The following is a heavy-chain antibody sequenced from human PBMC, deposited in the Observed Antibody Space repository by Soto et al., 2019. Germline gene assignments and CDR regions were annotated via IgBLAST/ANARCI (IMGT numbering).Heavy chain of an antibody. J-gene: IGHJ4*02. CDR3: ARDSYSSSWTTLPFDY. V-gene: IGHV1-3*01. CDR1: GYTFTSYA. CDR2: INAGNGNT. D-gene: IGHD6-13*01. Sequence: ASVKVSCKASGYTFTSYAMHWVRQAPGQRLEWMGWINAGNGNTKYSQKFQGRVTITRDTSASTAYMELSSLRSEDTAVYYCARDSYSSSWTTLPFDYWGQGTLVTVSS.